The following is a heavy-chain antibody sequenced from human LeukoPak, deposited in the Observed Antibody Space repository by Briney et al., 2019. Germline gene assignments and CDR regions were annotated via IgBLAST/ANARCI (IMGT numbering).Heavy chain of an antibody. D-gene: IGHD5-18*01. J-gene: IGHJ4*02. CDR1: DYTFTTNF. Sequence: GASVKVSSRPSDYTFTTNFWHGWGRPPDKGLEWLGWINPNSGGTHYAQKFQGRVTMTRDTSISTAYMELSRLRSDGTAVYYCARDPGYSSPRGDYWGQGTLVTVSS. CDR2: INPNSGGT. V-gene: IGHV1-2*02. CDR3: ARDPGYSSPRGDY.